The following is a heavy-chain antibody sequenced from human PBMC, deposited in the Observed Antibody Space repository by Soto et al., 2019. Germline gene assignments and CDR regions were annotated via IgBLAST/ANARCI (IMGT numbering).Heavy chain of an antibody. CDR3: AGEAILPGGKYFDY. CDR2: IYSGGIT. J-gene: IGHJ4*02. D-gene: IGHD3-9*01. V-gene: IGHV3-66*01. Sequence: EVQLVESGGGLVQPGESLRLSCAASGFTVSRNYMSWVRQAPGKGLEWVSVIYSGGITYYADSVKGRFTISRDNSKNTLYLQMNSLRAEDTAVYYCAGEAILPGGKYFDYWGQGTLVTVSS. CDR1: GFTVSRNY.